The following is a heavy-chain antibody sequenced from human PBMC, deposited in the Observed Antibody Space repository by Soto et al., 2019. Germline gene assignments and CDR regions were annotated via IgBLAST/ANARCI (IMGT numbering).Heavy chain of an antibody. Sequence: PSETLSLTCTVSGGSISSYYWSWIRQPPGKGLEWIGYIYYSGSTNYNPSLKSRVTISVDTSKNQFSLKPSSVTAADTAVYYCASASVAYSSSWYEPGGRTFDYWGQGTLVTVSS. CDR1: GGSISSYY. D-gene: IGHD6-13*01. J-gene: IGHJ4*02. CDR2: IYYSGST. CDR3: ASASVAYSSSWYEPGGRTFDY. V-gene: IGHV4-59*01.